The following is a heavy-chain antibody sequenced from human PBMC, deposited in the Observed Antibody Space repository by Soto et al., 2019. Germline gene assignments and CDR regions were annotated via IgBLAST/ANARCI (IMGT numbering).Heavy chain of an antibody. CDR2: INPNSGDT. CDR1: GYTFTGYY. Sequence: ASVKVSCKASGYTFTGYYVHWVRQAPGQGLEWIGWINPNSGDTYLAQRFQGRVTMNRDTSIGTAYMELRGLTSDDTAEYYCAKGGAIVAAGTRVYLYDAMDVWGQGTTVTVSS. J-gene: IGHJ6*02. V-gene: IGHV1-2*02. CDR3: AKGGAIVAAGTRVYLYDAMDV. D-gene: IGHD1-26*01.